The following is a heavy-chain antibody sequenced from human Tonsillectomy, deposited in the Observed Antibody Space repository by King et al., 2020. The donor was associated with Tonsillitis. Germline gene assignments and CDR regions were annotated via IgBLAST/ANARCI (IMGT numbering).Heavy chain of an antibody. J-gene: IGHJ4*02. V-gene: IGHV3-30*03. Sequence: VQLVESGGGVVQPGRSLRLSCAASGFTFSSYGMHWVRQAPGKGLEWVAVISYDGSYKYYVDSVMGRFTISRDNSKNTLYLQMNSLRAEDTAVYYCATRRDYDSSGYPDYWGQGTLVTVSS. CDR1: GFTFSSYG. D-gene: IGHD3-22*01. CDR3: ATRRDYDSSGYPDY. CDR2: ISYDGSYK.